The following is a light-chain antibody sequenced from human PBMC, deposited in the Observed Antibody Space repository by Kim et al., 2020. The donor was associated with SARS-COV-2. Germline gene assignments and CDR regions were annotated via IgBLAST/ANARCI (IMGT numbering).Light chain of an antibody. V-gene: IGLV1-51*01. Sequence: QSVLTQPPSVSAAPGQKVTISCSGSSSNIGNNYVSWYQQLPGTAPKLLIYDNNKRPSGIPDRFSVSKSGTSATLGITGLQTGDEADYYCGTWDSSLSANWVFGGGTKLTVL. J-gene: IGLJ3*02. CDR2: DNN. CDR3: GTWDSSLSANWV. CDR1: SSNIGNNY.